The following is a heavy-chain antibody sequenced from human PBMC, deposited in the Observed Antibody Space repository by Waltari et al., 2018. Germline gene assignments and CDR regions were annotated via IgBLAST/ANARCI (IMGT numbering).Heavy chain of an antibody. Sequence: QVQLVQSGAEVKKPGSSVKVSCKASGGTFSSYAISWVRQAPGQGLEWMGGIIPIFGTANNAQKFQGRVTITTDESTSTAYMELSSLRSEDTAVYYCARTERIVPAARRWDYYGMDVWGQGTTVTVSS. CDR1: GGTFSSYA. CDR2: IIPIFGTA. D-gene: IGHD2-2*01. V-gene: IGHV1-69*05. J-gene: IGHJ6*02. CDR3: ARTERIVPAARRWDYYGMDV.